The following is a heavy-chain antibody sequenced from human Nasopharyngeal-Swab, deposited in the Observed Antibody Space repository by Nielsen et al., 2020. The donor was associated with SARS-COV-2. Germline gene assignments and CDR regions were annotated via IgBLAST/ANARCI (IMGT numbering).Heavy chain of an antibody. V-gene: IGHV4-39*02. Sequence: SETLSLTCTVSGDSISGNFYFWGWIRQPPGEGLEWIGSIFYSGSTYYNPSLKSRVTISLDTSKNQFSLNLNSVTAADTAVYYCAREGHYGASISLHDHWGQGTLVTVSS. D-gene: IGHD4/OR15-4a*01. CDR3: AREGHYGASISLHDH. CDR1: GDSISGNFYF. J-gene: IGHJ4*02. CDR2: IFYSGST.